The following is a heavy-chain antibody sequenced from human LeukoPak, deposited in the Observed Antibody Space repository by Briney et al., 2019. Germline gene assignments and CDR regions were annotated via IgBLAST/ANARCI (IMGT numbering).Heavy chain of an antibody. D-gene: IGHD3-16*01. J-gene: IGHJ4*02. CDR2: INPNSGGT. CDR1: GYTFTSYG. CDR3: VRGRGVKADY. V-gene: IGHV1-2*02. Sequence: ASVKVSCKASGYTFTSYGISWVRQAPGQGLEWMGWINPNSGGTNYAQKFQGRVTMTRDTSISTAYMELSRLRSDDTAVYYCVRGRGVKADYWGQGTLVTVSS.